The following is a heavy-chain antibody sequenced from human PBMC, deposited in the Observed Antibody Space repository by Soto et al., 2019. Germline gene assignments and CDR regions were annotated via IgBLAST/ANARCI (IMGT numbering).Heavy chain of an antibody. D-gene: IGHD4-17*01. J-gene: IGHJ4*02. Sequence: SGPTLVNPTQPLTLTCTFSGFSLSTSGVGVGWIRQPPGKALEWLALIYWDDDKRYSPSLKSRLTITKDTSKNQVVLTMTNMDPVDTATYYCVFRSLDYGDHYLFDYWAQGTLVTV. CDR3: VFRSLDYGDHYLFDY. CDR2: IYWDDDK. CDR1: GFSLSTSGVG. V-gene: IGHV2-5*02.